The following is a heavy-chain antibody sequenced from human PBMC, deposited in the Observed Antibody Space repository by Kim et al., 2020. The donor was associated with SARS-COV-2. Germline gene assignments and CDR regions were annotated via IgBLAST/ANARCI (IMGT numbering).Heavy chain of an antibody. Sequence: SETLSLTCAVSGGSISSSNWWSWVRQPPGKGLEWIGEIYHSGSTNYNPSLKSRVTISVDKSKNQFSLKLSSVTAADTAVYYCARDSGNMVRGVTLRYYGMDVCGQGTTVTVSS. V-gene: IGHV4-4*02. J-gene: IGHJ6*02. CDR1: GGSISSSNW. CDR3: ARDSGNMVRGVTLRYYGMDV. CDR2: IYHSGST. D-gene: IGHD3-10*01.